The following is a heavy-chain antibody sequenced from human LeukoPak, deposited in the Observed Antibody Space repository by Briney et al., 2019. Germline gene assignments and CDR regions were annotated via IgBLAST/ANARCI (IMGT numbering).Heavy chain of an antibody. CDR2: ISGSAATT. V-gene: IGHV3-23*01. CDR1: GFTFSTYG. D-gene: IGHD3-10*01. J-gene: IGHJ4*02. Sequence: GGSLRLSCAASGFTFSTYGMTWVRQAPGKGPEWVSAISGSAATTFYADSVKGRFTISRDNSKNTLYLQMNSLRAEDTAVYYCAKRGPGSPQSGKYYFDYWGQGTLVTVSS. CDR3: AKRGPGSPQSGKYYFDY.